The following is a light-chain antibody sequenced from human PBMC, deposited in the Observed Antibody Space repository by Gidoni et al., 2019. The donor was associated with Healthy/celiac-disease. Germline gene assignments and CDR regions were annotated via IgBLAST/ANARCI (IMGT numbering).Light chain of an antibody. V-gene: IGKV1-13*02. Sequence: AIQFTQSPSSLSASVGDRVTITCRASQGISSALDWYQQKPGKAPKLLIYDASSLESGVPSRFSGSGSGTDFTLTISSLQPEDFATYYCQQFNSYPFTFGPGTKVDIK. CDR3: QQFNSYPFT. J-gene: IGKJ3*01. CDR1: QGISSA. CDR2: DAS.